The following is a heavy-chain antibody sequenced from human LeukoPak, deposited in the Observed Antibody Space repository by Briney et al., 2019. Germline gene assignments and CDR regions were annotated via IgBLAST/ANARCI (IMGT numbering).Heavy chain of an antibody. J-gene: IGHJ5*02. CDR3: ARAEQLAFDP. V-gene: IGHV3-53*01. CDR2: IYSAGST. Sequence: GGSLRLSCAASGFTVSDNYMSWVRQAPGKGLEWVSIIYSAGSTNYADSVKGRFTISRDNSKNTLYLQMNSLRAEDTAVYYCARAEQLAFDPWGQGTLVTVSS. CDR1: GFTVSDNY. D-gene: IGHD6-6*01.